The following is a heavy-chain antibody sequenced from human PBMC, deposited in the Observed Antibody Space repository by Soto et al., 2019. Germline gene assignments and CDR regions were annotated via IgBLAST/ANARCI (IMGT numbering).Heavy chain of an antibody. CDR2: ISGSGGST. V-gene: IGHV3-23*01. CDR1: GFTFSSYA. CDR3: AADPNYYDSSGLLVDY. J-gene: IGHJ4*02. D-gene: IGHD3-22*01. Sequence: EVQLLESGGGLVQPGGSLRLSCAASGFTFSSYAMSWVRQAPGKGLEWVSAISGSGGSTYYADSVKGRFTISRDNSKNTVYLQMNSLRAEDTAVYYCAADPNYYDSSGLLVDYWGQGTLVTVSS.